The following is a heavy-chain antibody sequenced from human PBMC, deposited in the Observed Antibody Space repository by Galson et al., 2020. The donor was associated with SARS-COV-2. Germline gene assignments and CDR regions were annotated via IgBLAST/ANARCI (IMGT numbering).Heavy chain of an antibody. J-gene: IGHJ5*02. CDR1: GGSISSGSYY. D-gene: IGHD6-13*01. Sequence: SETLSLTCTVSGGSISSGSYYWSWIRQPAGKGLEWIGRIYTSGSTNYNPSLKSRVTISVDTSKNQFSLKLSSVTAADTAVYYCARDRPLGIAAAGYNWFDPWGQGTLVTVSS. CDR2: IYTSGST. V-gene: IGHV4-61*02. CDR3: ARDRPLGIAAAGYNWFDP.